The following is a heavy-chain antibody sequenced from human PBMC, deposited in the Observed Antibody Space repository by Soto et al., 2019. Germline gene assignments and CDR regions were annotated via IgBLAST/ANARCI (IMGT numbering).Heavy chain of an antibody. CDR1: GFTVSSNY. D-gene: IGHD6-13*01. V-gene: IGHV3-53*01. J-gene: IGHJ3*02. CDR3: ARDRIAAAGEDAAFDI. CDR2: IYSGGST. Sequence: HPGGSLRLSCAASGFTVSSNYMSWVRQAPGKGLEWVSVIYSGGSTYYADSVKGRFTTSRDNSKNTLYLQTNSLRAEDTAVFYCARDRIAAAGEDAAFDIWGQGTMVTVSS.